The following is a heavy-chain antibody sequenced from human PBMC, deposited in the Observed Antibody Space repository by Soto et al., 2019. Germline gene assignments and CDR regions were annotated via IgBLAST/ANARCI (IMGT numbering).Heavy chain of an antibody. V-gene: IGHV5-51*01. D-gene: IGHD2-15*01. CDR3: ARSIVLAVAATQSAFDI. J-gene: IGHJ3*02. CDR1: GYSFTSYW. CDR2: IYPGDSDT. Sequence: GESLKISCKGSGYSFTSYWIGWVRQMPGKGLEWMGIIYPGDSDTRYSPSFQGQVTISADKSISTAYLQWSSLKASDTAMYYCARSIVLAVAATQSAFDIWGQGTMVTVSS.